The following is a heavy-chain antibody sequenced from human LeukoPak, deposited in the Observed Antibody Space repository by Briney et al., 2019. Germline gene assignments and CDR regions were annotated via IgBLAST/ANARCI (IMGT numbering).Heavy chain of an antibody. V-gene: IGHV3-30-3*01. CDR3: ARAAHTTYVLGRYYYYAMDV. CDR2: ISYNGSNK. CDR1: GFTFSSYA. J-gene: IGHJ6*02. Sequence: GGSLRLSCAASGFTFSSYAMHRVRQAPGKGLEWVAVISYNGSNKYYADSVKGRFTIPRDNSKNTLYLQMNSLRAEDTAVYYCARAAHTTYVLGRYYYYAMDVWGQGTTVTVSS. D-gene: IGHD3-10*01.